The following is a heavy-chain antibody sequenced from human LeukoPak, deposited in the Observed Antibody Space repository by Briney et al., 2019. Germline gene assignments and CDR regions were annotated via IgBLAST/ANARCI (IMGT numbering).Heavy chain of an antibody. CDR2: IKSDGSST. D-gene: IGHD6-13*01. V-gene: IGHV3-74*01. CDR3: ARGGDSSNWYPGYFDY. Sequence: GESLRLSCAASGFTFSNYWMHWVRQAPGKGRVWVSRIKSDGSSTRFADSVQGRFTISRDNGKNTLYLQMNSLRAEDTAVYYCARGGDSSNWYPGYFDYWGQGALVTVSS. CDR1: GFTFSNYW. J-gene: IGHJ4*02.